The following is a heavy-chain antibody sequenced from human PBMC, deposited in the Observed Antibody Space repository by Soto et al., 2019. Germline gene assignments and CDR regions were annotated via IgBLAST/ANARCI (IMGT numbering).Heavy chain of an antibody. CDR2: MNPNSGNT. Sequence: ASVKVSCKASGYTFTSYDINWVRQATGQGLEWMGWMNPNSGNTGYAQKFQGRVTMTRNTSISTAYMELSSLRSEDTAVYYCARGRNFWSGYDRTWFDPWGEAILVTFSS. D-gene: IGHD3-3*01. V-gene: IGHV1-8*01. CDR1: GYTFTSYD. CDR3: ARGRNFWSGYDRTWFDP. J-gene: IGHJ5*02.